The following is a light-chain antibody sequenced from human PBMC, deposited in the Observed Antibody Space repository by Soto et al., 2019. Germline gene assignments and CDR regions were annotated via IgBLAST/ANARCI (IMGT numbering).Light chain of an antibody. CDR3: QQYNSYYWT. V-gene: IGKV1-5*01. CDR1: PSISSL. Sequence: DIQMNQSPSTLSASGGDRVTITCRASPSISSLLSWYQQKPGKAPKLLIYDASSLESGVPSRFSGSGSGTEFPLTISSLQPDDFATYYCQQYNSYYWTFGQGTKVEIK. CDR2: DAS. J-gene: IGKJ1*01.